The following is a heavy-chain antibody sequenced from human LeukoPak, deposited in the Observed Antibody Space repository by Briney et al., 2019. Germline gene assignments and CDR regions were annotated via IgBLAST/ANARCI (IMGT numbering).Heavy chain of an antibody. Sequence: SQTLSLTCTVSGGSISSGSYYWSWIRQPAGKGLEWIGRIYTSGSTNYNPSLKSRVTISVDTSKNQFSLKLSSVTAADTAVYYCAKDLEAGPNNWFDPWGQGTLVTVSS. J-gene: IGHJ5*02. V-gene: IGHV4-61*02. CDR1: GGSISSGSYY. CDR3: AKDLEAGPNNWFDP. D-gene: IGHD2-15*01. CDR2: IYTSGST.